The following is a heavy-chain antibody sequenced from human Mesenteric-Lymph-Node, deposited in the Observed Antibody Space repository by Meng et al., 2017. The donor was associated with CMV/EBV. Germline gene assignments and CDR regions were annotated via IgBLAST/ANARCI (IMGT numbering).Heavy chain of an antibody. CDR3: ARSSSEILINYYYGMDV. CDR2: ISAYNGNT. CDR1: GGTFSSCA. D-gene: IGHD3-10*01. J-gene: IGHJ6*02. V-gene: IGHV1-18*01. Sequence: ASVKVSCKASGGTFSSCAVSWVRQAPGQGLEWMGWISAYNGNTNYAQKLQGRVTMTTDTSTSTAYMELRSLRSDDTAVYYCARSSSEILINYYYGMDVWGQGTTVTVSS.